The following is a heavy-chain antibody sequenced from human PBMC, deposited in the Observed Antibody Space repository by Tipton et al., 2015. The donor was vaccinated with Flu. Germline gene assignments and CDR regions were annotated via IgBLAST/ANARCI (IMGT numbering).Heavy chain of an antibody. D-gene: IGHD4/OR15-4a*01. Sequence: QLMQSGAEVKKPGASVKVSCKAFGYTFTGYYMHWVRQAPGQGLEWMGWINPNSGGTNYAQKFQGRVTMTRDTSISTAYMELSRLRSDDTAVYYCARVRVRPDPYYYGMDVWGQGTTVTVSS. CDR1: GYTFTGYY. CDR3: ARVRVRPDPYYYGMDV. V-gene: IGHV1-2*02. J-gene: IGHJ6*02. CDR2: INPNSGGT.